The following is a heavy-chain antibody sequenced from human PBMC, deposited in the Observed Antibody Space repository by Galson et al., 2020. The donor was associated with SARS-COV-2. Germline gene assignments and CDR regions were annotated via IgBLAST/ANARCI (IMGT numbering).Heavy chain of an antibody. Sequence: TGGSLRLSCVGSGFNFNDYHMNWVRQAPGKGLAWVGYISGSGFTTYYADAVRGRFIISRDNAKNSLYLQIRSLRAEDTAIYYCASFMARGVIMDFWGRGTQVTVSS. J-gene: IGHJ4*02. D-gene: IGHD3-10*01. V-gene: IGHV3-48*03. CDR3: ASFMARGVIMDF. CDR2: ISGSGFTT. CDR1: GFNFNDYH.